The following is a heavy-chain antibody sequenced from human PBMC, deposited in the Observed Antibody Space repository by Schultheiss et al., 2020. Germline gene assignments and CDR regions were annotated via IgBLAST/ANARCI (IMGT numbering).Heavy chain of an antibody. D-gene: IGHD3-10*01. J-gene: IGHJ4*02. CDR2: IKQDGSEK. CDR1: GFTFSSYG. V-gene: IGHV3-7*01. CDR3: ASGSGSYYNVH. Sequence: GGSLRLSCAASGFTFSSYGMHWVRQAPGKGLEWVANIKQDGSEKYYVDSVKGRFTISRDNAKNSLYLQMNSLRAEDTAVYYCASGSGSYYNVHWGQGTLVTVSS.